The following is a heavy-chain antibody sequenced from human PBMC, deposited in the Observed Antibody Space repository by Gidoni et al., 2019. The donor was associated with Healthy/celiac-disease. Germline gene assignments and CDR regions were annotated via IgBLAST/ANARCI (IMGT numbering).Heavy chain of an antibody. CDR3: ASLERRVFDY. D-gene: IGHD3-10*01. V-gene: IGHV4-34*01. CDR2: INHSGST. J-gene: IGHJ4*02. Sequence: QVQLQQWGAGLLKPSETLSLTCAAYGGSFSGYYWSWIRQPPGKGLEWIGEINHSGSTNYNPSLKSRVTISVDTSKNQFSLKLSSVTAADTAVYYCASLERRVFDYWGQGTLVTVSS. CDR1: GGSFSGYY.